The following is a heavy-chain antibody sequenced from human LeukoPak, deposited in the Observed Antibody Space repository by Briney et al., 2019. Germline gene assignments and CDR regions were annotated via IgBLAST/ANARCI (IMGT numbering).Heavy chain of an antibody. CDR2: TNPHSGQT. CDR3: ARLDTAMADFDY. D-gene: IGHD5-18*01. Sequence: ASVKVSCKASGYTFTTYDINWVRQVPGQGLEWMGWTNPHSGQTGYVLKFQGRVTMTRNTSISTAYMELSSLRSEDTAVYYCARLDTAMADFDYWGQGTLVTVSS. CDR1: GYTFTTYD. J-gene: IGHJ4*02. V-gene: IGHV1-8*01.